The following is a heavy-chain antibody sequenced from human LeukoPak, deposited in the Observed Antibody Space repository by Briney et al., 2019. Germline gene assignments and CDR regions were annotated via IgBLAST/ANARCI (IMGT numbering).Heavy chain of an antibody. V-gene: IGHV3-66*02. J-gene: IGHJ6*02. D-gene: IGHD3-3*01. CDR3: ARIGSPGVAYYGMDV. CDR1: GLTVGNTY. CDR2: IHDGGTT. Sequence: PGGSLRLSCAASGLTVGNTYMSWVRQAPGKGLEWVSVIHDGGTTYYAASVEGRFTIARDNSRNTLSLQMNSLTTEDTAVYYCARIGSPGVAYYGMDVWGQETTVTVSS.